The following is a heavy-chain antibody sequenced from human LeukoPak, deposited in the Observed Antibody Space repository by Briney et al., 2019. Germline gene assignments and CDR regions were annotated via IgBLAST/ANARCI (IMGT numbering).Heavy chain of an antibody. V-gene: IGHV3-48*01. CDR1: GFNFWGTG. J-gene: IGHJ4*02. CDR3: ARGRFHGLEWLMTFEY. CDR2: ISSSSSTI. D-gene: IGHD3-3*01. Sequence: QAGGSLRLSCAVSGFNFWGTGMNCVRQAPGKGLEWVSYISSSSSTIYYAGSVKGRFPISRDNAKNSLYLKINSRRPQDTAVYYCARGRFHGLEWLMTFEYWGLGTLVTVSS.